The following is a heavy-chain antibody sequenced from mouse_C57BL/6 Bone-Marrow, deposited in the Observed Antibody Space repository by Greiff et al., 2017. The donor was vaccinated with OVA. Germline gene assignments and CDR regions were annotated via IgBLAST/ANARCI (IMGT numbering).Heavy chain of an antibody. V-gene: IGHV5-12*01. CDR2: SSNGGGST. Sequence: EVKVVESGGGLVQPGGSLKLSCAASGFTFSDYYMYWVRQTPEKRLEWVAYSSNGGGSTYYPDTVKGRFTISRDNANNTLYLQMSHLKSEDTAKYYCARQGATVVARYFDVWGTVTTVTVSS. J-gene: IGHJ1*03. CDR1: GFTFSDYY. CDR3: ARQGATVVARYFDV. D-gene: IGHD1-1*01.